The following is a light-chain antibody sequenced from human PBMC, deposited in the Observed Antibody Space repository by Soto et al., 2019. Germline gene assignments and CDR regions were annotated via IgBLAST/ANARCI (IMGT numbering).Light chain of an antibody. Sequence: QSALTQPASVSASPGQSITISCTGPSRDVGGYKFVSWYQHHPGKAPKLMIYEVNNRPSGVSNRFSGSKSGNTASLTISGLQPEDEDDYYCLSYTSANTRVFGGRTKLTVL. CDR3: LSYTSANTRV. J-gene: IGLJ3*02. CDR1: SRDVGGYKF. V-gene: IGLV2-14*01. CDR2: EVN.